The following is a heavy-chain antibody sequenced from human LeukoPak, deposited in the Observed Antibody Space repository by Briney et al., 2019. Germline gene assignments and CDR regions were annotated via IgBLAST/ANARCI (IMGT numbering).Heavy chain of an antibody. D-gene: IGHD1-1*01. V-gene: IGHV4-34*01. CDR2: INHRGDT. CDR1: GGSFSTYY. CDR3: ARGSTISETGYFDY. Sequence: WETLSLTCAVYGGSFSTYYWSWIRQSPGKGLEWIAEINHRGDTNYNPSVKSRVTISVDTSKNQFSLKVRSVTAADTAVYYCARGSTISETGYFDYWGQGTLVTVSS. J-gene: IGHJ4*03.